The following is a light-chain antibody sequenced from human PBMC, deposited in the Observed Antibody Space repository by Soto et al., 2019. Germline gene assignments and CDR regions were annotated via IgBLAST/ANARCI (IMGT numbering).Light chain of an antibody. J-gene: IGLJ1*01. Sequence: QSVVTQPPSASGAPGQSVTISCTGANSEFGSYNYVSWYQQHPGKAPKLMIYEVNKRPSGVHDRFSGSKSGNTASLTVSGLQAEDEADYYCSSYAGTNTRYLFGSGTKVTVL. V-gene: IGLV2-8*01. CDR3: SSYAGTNTRYL. CDR2: EVN. CDR1: NSEFGSYNY.